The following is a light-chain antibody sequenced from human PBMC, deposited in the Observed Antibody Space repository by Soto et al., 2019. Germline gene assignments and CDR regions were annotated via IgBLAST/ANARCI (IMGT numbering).Light chain of an antibody. CDR1: QSVSSSY. CDR2: GAS. CDR3: QQYGSSPLT. J-gene: IGKJ4*01. Sequence: IVLTQSPGTLSLSPGERATLSCRASQSVSSSYLAWYQQKPGQAPRLLNDGASSRATGIPDRFSGSGSGTDFTLTISRLEPEDFAVYYCQQYGSSPLTFGGGTKVDNK. V-gene: IGKV3-20*01.